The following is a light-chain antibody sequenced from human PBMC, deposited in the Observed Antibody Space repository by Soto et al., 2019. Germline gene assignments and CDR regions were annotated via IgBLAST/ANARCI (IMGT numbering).Light chain of an antibody. CDR1: QSVSTY. CDR3: QKCSNWQVT. CDR2: DAS. Sequence: EIVLTQSPVTLSLSPGERATLSCRASQSVSTYLAWYQQKPGQAPRLLIYDASNRATGIPARFSGSGSGTDFTLTISSLELEDFAVYRCQKCSNWQVTVGLGTRFEIK. J-gene: IGKJ5*01. V-gene: IGKV3-11*01.